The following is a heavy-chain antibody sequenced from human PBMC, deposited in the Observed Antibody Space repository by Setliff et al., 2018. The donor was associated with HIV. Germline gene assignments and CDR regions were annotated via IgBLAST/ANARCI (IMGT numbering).Heavy chain of an antibody. V-gene: IGHV1-24*01. Sequence: ASVKVSCKVSGFTLREVSMRWVRQAPGKGLEWMGYFDPEDGETVYAQKFQGRVTMTEDTSTDTAHMELTGLSAEDTAVYYCAIDMVGGWLRPMPDFWGQGALVTVS. CDR3: AIDMVGGWLRPMPDF. CDR2: FDPEDGET. CDR1: GFTLREVS. J-gene: IGHJ4*02. D-gene: IGHD2-2*01.